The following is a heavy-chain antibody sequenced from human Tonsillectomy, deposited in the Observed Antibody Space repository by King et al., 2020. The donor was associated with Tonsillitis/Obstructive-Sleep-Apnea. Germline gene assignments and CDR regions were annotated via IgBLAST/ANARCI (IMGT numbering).Heavy chain of an antibody. V-gene: IGHV1-69*01. Sequence: HVQLVQSGAEVKKPGSSVKVSCKASGGAFSNSAISWVRQAPGQGLEWLGGIIPIFGTTNNAQKFQGRVTFTADESTSTAYMELRSLRSEDTAIYYCARGYIVVTIQPGHYFDYWGQGTLVTVSS. J-gene: IGHJ4*02. CDR1: GGAFSNSA. CDR2: IIPIFGTT. D-gene: IGHD5-12*01. CDR3: ARGYIVVTIQPGHYFDY.